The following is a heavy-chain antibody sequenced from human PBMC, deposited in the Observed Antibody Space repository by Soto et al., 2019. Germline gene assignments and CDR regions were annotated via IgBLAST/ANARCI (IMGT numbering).Heavy chain of an antibody. V-gene: IGHV2-5*02. CDR3: VHRSSVSHFAS. CDR1: GFSRTSNGMG. CDR2: IYWDDDK. J-gene: IGHJ4*02. D-gene: IGHD3-22*01. Sequence: QITLRESGPTLVKPTQTLTLTCTCSGFSRTSNGMGLGWIRQPPGKALEWLALIYWDDDKRSSPSLRSRLTITKVTSKSQVDLTMTNMDPVDTATYYCVHRSSVSHFASWGQGTLVTVSS.